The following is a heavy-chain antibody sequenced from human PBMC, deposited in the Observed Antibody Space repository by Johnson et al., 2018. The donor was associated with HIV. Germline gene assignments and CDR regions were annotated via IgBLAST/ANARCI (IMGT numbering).Heavy chain of an antibody. J-gene: IGHJ3*02. CDR2: ISYDGSIK. CDR1: GFTFSSYA. D-gene: IGHD6-13*01. CDR3: ARVKQQVVRVGSDAFDI. Sequence: QMQLVESGGGVVQPGRSLRLSCAASGFTFSSYAMHWVRQAPGKGLEWVAVISYDGSIKYYGDSVKGRFTISRDNSKNTLYLQMNSLIAEDTAVSYCARVKQQVVRVGSDAFDIWGQGTMVTVSS. V-gene: IGHV3-30*04.